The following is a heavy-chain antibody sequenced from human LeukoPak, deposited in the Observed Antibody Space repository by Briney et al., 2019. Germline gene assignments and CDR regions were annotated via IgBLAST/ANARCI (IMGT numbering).Heavy chain of an antibody. Sequence: SETLSLTCTVSGGSISSSGYYWGGSSYYWAWIRQPPGKGLEWIGSIYYSGSTYHNPSLKSRVTISVDTSKNEFSLKLSSVAAADTAVYYCAREGSHGYGGLDSWGQGTLVTVSS. J-gene: IGHJ4*02. CDR1: GGSISSSGYYWGGSSYY. D-gene: IGHD4-23*01. V-gene: IGHV4-39*07. CDR3: AREGSHGYGGLDS. CDR2: IYYSGST.